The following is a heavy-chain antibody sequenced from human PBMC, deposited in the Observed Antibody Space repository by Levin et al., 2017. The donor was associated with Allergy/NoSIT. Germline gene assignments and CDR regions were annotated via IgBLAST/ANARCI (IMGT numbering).Heavy chain of an antibody. J-gene: IGHJ5*02. Sequence: GGSLRLSCAASGFTFSSYGMHWVRQAPGKGLEWVAVISYDGNDQYYADSVKGRFTISRDDSKNTLYLQMNSLRVEDTALYYCVKRHEYCSGINCYNWFDPWGQGTLVTVSS. CDR2: ISYDGNDQ. CDR1: GFTFSSYG. D-gene: IGHD2-15*01. V-gene: IGHV3-30*18. CDR3: VKRHEYCSGINCYNWFDP.